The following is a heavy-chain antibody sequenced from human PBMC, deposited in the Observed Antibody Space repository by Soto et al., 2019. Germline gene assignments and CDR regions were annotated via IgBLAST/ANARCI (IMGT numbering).Heavy chain of an antibody. Sequence: GGSLRLSCSASGFTFSGYNMHWVRQAPGKGLEWVTVISSDGKIKYYADSVQGRFAVSRDNYQNTLYLQMNSLTGEDTALYFCALAWGGWPPPAQH. CDR1: GFTFSGYN. V-gene: IGHV3-30*09. J-gene: IGHJ1*01. CDR3: ALAWGGWPPPAQH. CDR2: ISSDGKIK. D-gene: IGHD3-16*01.